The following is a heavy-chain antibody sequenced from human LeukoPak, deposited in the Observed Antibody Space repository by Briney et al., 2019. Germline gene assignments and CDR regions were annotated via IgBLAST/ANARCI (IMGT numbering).Heavy chain of an antibody. J-gene: IGHJ4*02. V-gene: IGHV1-69*04. D-gene: IGHD4-23*01. CDR3: ARISHDYGGNLAPD. CDR1: GGTFSSYA. CDR2: IIPILGIA. Sequence: SVKVSCKASGGTFSSYAISWVRQAPGQGLEWMGRIIPILGIANYAQKFQGRVTITADKSTGTAYMELSSLRSEDTAVYYCARISHDYGGNLAPDWGQGTLVTVSS.